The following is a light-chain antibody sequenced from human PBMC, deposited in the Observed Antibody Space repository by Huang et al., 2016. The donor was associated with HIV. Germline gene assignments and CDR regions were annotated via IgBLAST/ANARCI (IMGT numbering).Light chain of an antibody. CDR1: QSVSSSY. CDR3: QQYGSSVT. J-gene: IGKJ3*01. Sequence: EIVLTQSPGTLSLSPGERATLSCRASQSVSSSYLAWYQPKPGQAPRLLIYGASSRATDIPDRFSGSGSGTDFTLTISRLEPEDFAVYYCQQYGSSVTFGPGTKVDIK. V-gene: IGKV3-20*01. CDR2: GAS.